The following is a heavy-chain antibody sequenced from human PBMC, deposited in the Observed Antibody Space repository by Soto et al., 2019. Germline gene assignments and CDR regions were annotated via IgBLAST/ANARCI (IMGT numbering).Heavy chain of an antibody. CDR2: VHPNNGDT. CDR3: AKVSRKGSAIDFDY. V-gene: IGHV1-8*01. Sequence: QVQLVQSGAELKKPGASVKVSCKASGYTFSNYDMNWVRQATGQGPEWIGWVHPNNGDTGYAQKFQGRVTLTTDISTTTAYMELTSLRSEETAIYYCAKVSRKGSAIDFDYWGQGTLITVSS. D-gene: IGHD3-10*01. J-gene: IGHJ4*02. CDR1: GYTFSNYD.